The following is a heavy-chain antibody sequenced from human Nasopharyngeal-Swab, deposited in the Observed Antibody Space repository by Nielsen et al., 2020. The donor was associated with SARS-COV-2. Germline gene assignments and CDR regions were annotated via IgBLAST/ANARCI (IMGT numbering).Heavy chain of an antibody. CDR3: ARLRWYVDY. D-gene: IGHD4-23*01. Sequence: WIRQPPVKGLVWVSRINSDGSSTSYADSVKGRFTISRDNAKNTLYLQMNSLRAEDTAVYYCARLRWYVDYWGQGTLVTVSS. V-gene: IGHV3-74*01. J-gene: IGHJ4*02. CDR2: INSDGSST.